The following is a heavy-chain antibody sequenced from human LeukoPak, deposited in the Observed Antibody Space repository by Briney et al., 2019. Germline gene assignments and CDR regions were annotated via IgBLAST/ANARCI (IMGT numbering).Heavy chain of an antibody. CDR1: GFTFDDYG. J-gene: IGHJ3*02. CDR3: AKVAGYGSGSYYNVAFDI. D-gene: IGHD3-10*01. V-gene: IGHV3-20*04. Sequence: PGGSLRLSCAASGFTFDDYGMSWVRQAPGKGLQWVSGINWNGGSTDYADSVKGRFTTSRDNAKNSLYVQMNSLRAEDTALYYCAKVAGYGSGSYYNVAFDIWGQGTMVTVSS. CDR2: INWNGGST.